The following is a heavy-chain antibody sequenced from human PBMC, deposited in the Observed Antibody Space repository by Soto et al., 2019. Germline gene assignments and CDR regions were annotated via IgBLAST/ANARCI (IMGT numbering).Heavy chain of an antibody. Sequence: EVQLLESGGGFVQPGGSLRLSCAASGFTFTNYALSWVRQAPGKGLEWVSTIGGGSGSTSYADSVKGRFSISRENSKNTLYLQMSSLRAEDTALYYCATRMYSTSWYYFVSWGQGTLVTVPS. CDR1: GFTFTNYA. CDR3: ATRMYSTSWYYFVS. V-gene: IGHV3-23*01. J-gene: IGHJ4*02. CDR2: IGGGSGST. D-gene: IGHD6-13*01.